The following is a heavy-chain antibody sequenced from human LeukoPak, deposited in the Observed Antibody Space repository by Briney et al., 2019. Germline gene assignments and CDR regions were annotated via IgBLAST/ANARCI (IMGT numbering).Heavy chain of an antibody. CDR1: GGSISSPSYY. J-gene: IGHJ4*02. D-gene: IGHD3-10*01. Sequence: PSETLSLTCTVSGGSISSPSYYWGWIRQPPGKGLEWIGNVYYSGSTNYNPSLKSRVTISVDTSKNQFSLKLSSVTAADTAVYYCARGYYYGSGREYFDYWGQGTLVTVSS. V-gene: IGHV4-39*07. CDR2: VYYSGST. CDR3: ARGYYYGSGREYFDY.